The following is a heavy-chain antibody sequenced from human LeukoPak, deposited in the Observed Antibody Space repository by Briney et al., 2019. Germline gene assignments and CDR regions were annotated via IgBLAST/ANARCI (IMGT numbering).Heavy chain of an antibody. CDR1: GGTFSSYA. Sequence: ASVKVSCKASGGTFSSYAISWVRQAPGQGLEWMGGIIPIFGTANYAQKFQGRVTITADESTSTAYMELSSLRSEDTAVYYCARSHYNTSGYYSPLGYWGQGTLVTVSS. J-gene: IGHJ4*02. V-gene: IGHV1-69*13. CDR3: ARSHYNTSGYYSPLGY. D-gene: IGHD3-22*01. CDR2: IIPIFGTA.